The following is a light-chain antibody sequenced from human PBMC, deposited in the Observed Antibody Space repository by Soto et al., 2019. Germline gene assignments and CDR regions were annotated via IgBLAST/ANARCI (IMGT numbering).Light chain of an antibody. CDR1: QSISSD. Sequence: ETVLTQSPAILSVSLGERATFSCRASQSISSDLAWYQQKPGQVPRLLIYGASTSATGIPARFSGSGSGTEFTLTISGLQSEDFAVYHCQQYNSWPHSFGQGTKLEI. V-gene: IGKV3-15*01. J-gene: IGKJ2*01. CDR2: GAS. CDR3: QQYNSWPHS.